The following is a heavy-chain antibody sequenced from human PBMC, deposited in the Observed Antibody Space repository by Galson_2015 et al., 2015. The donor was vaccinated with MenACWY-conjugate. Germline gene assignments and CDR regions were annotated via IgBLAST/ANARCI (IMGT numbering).Heavy chain of an antibody. CDR2: ISSSGSNT. D-gene: IGHD7-27*01. CDR3: ARRTDWGTDQRPDLDF. V-gene: IGHV3-23*01. J-gene: IGHJ4*02. CDR1: GFTFINYA. Sequence: SLRLSCAASGFTFINYAVAWVRLPPGKGLEWVSAISSSGSNTYYADSARGRFAISRDNSKNTVYLHLSSLRAEDTAIYFCARRTDWGTDQRPDLDFWGQGTLVTVSS.